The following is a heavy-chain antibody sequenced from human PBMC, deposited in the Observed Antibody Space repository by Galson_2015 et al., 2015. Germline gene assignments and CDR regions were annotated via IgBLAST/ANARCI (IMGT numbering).Heavy chain of an antibody. CDR2: INGGNGNT. V-gene: IGHV1-3*01. CDR3: ARSPDAEATWKNEYDFDY. CDR1: GYTFNTHA. J-gene: IGHJ4*01. D-gene: IGHD3-3*01. Sequence: SVKVSCKASGYTFNTHAMHWVRQAPGQRLEWMGWINGGNGNTKYSQKFQGRVTMTRHTSASTVYMELSGLRPEDTAVYYCARSPDAEATWKNEYDFDYWGHGTLLTVSS.